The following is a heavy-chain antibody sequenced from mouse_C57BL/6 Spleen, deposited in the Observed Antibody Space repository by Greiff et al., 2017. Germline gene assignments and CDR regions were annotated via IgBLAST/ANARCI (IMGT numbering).Heavy chain of an antibody. Sequence: QVQLQQSGAELMKPGASVKLSCKATGYTFTGYWIEWVKQRPGHGLEWIGEILPGSGSTNYNEKFKGKATFTADTSSNTAYMQLSSLTTADSAIYYCARPSPYYYGSSYYFDYWGQDTTLTVSS. D-gene: IGHD1-1*01. J-gene: IGHJ2*01. CDR1: GYTFTGYW. CDR3: ARPSPYYYGSSYYFDY. CDR2: ILPGSGST. V-gene: IGHV1-9*01.